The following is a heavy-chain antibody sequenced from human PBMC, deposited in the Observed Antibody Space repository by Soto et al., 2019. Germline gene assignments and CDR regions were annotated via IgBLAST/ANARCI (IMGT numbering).Heavy chain of an antibody. CDR3: ARDKLTGLFDY. Sequence: SETLSLTCAVSGGSISTSNWWSWVRQPPGKGLEWIGEVYRTGSTNYNPSLESRLTISVDKSKNQFSLKLPSVTAADTAVYYCARDKLTGLFDYWGPGTLGTVSS. CDR1: GGSISTSNW. V-gene: IGHV4-4*02. J-gene: IGHJ4*02. CDR2: VYRTGST. D-gene: IGHD2-8*02.